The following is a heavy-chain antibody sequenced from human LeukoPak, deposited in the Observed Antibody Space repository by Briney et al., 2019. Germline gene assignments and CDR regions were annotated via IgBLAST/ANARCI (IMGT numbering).Heavy chain of an antibody. Sequence: SETLSLTCSVSGDSIIGYYWGWIRQPAGKGLEWIGRIYTSGSTNYNPSLKSRVTISVDTSKNQFSLKLSSVTAADTAVYYCARRVVRGVKVSWFDPWGQGTLVTVSS. CDR2: IYTSGST. D-gene: IGHD3-10*01. J-gene: IGHJ5*02. CDR1: GDSIIGYY. CDR3: ARRVVRGVKVSWFDP. V-gene: IGHV4-4*07.